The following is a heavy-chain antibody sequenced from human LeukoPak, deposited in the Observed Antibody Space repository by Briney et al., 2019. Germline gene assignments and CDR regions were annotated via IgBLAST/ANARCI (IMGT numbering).Heavy chain of an antibody. D-gene: IGHD3-22*01. CDR2: ISSSGSTI. J-gene: IGHJ4*02. Sequence: PGGSLRLSCAASGFTFTSYEMNWVRQAPGKGLEWVSYISSSGSTIYYADSVKGRFTIFRDNAKKSLYLQMNSLRAEDTAVYYCATPSGYYHYWGQGTLVTVSS. CDR1: GFTFTSYE. CDR3: ATPSGYYHY. V-gene: IGHV3-48*03.